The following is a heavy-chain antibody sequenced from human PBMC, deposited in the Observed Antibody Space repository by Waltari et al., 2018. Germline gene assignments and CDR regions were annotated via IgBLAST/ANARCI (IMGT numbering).Heavy chain of an antibody. CDR2: INPNSGGT. CDR1: GYTFTGYY. CDR3: ARSPLIAAATRGFDP. V-gene: IGHV1-2*06. Sequence: QVQLVQSGAEVKKPGASVKVSCKASGYTFTGYYMHWVRQAPGQGLEWMGRINPNSGGTNYAQKFQGRVTMTRDTSISTAYMELSRLRSDDTAVYYCARSPLIAAATRGFDPWGQGTLVTVSS. D-gene: IGHD6-13*01. J-gene: IGHJ5*02.